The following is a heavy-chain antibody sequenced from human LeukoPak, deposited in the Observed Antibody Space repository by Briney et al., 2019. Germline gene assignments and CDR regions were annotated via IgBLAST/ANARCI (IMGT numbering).Heavy chain of an antibody. CDR3: ARDSPPRAFDY. V-gene: IGHV3-48*03. J-gene: IGHJ4*02. Sequence: GGSLRLSCAASGFTFSSYEMSWVRQAPGKGLEWVSYISSSGSTIYYADSVKGRFTISRDNAKNSLYLQMNSLRAEDTAAYYCARDSPPRAFDYWGQGTLVTVSS. CDR2: ISSSGSTI. CDR1: GFTFSSYE.